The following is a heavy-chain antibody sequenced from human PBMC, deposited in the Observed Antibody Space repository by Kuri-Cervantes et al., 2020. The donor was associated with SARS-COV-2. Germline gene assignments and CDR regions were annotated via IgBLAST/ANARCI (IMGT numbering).Heavy chain of an antibody. J-gene: IGHJ4*02. CDR3: AREKGGCSGGSCFYLDY. V-gene: IGHV3-7*03. Sequence: GGSLRLSCAASGFTFSSYWMTWVRQAPGKGLECVAKINQDGSEKYHVDSVKGRFTISRDNTKNSLYLQMNSLRAEDTAVYYCAREKGGCSGGSCFYLDYWGQGTLVTVSS. D-gene: IGHD2-15*01. CDR2: INQDGSEK. CDR1: GFTFSSYW.